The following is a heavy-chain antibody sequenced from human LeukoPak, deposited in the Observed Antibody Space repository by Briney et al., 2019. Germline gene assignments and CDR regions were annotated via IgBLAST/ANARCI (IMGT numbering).Heavy chain of an antibody. J-gene: IGHJ6*02. D-gene: IGHD2-2*01. CDR1: GFTFSSYW. CDR2: INSDGSST. CDR3: AREGDCSSTGCLRDYYGMDV. Sequence: GGSLRLSCAASGFTFSSYWMHWVRQAPGKGLVWVSRINSDGSSTSYADSVKGRFTISRDNAKNTLYLQMNSLRAEDTAVYYCAREGDCSSTGCLRDYYGMDVWGQGTTVTVSS. V-gene: IGHV3-74*01.